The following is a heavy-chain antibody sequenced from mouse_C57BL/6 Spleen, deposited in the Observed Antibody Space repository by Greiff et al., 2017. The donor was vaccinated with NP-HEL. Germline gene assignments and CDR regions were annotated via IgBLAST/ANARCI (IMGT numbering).Heavy chain of an antibody. J-gene: IGHJ3*01. V-gene: IGHV5-4*01. CDR3: ARDDYDVTWFAY. CDR2: ISDGGSYT. CDR1: GFTFSSYA. D-gene: IGHD2-4*01. Sequence: EVMLVESGGGLVKPGGSLKLSCAASGFTFSSYAMSWVRQTPEKRLEWVATISDGGSYTYYPDNVKGRFTISRDNAKNNLYLQMSHLKSEDTAMYYCARDDYDVTWFAYWGQGTLVTVSA.